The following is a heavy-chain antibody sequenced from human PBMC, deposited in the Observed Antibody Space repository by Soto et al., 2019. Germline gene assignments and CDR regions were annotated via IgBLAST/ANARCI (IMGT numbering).Heavy chain of an antibody. CDR1: GFTFSSYA. D-gene: IGHD3-22*01. J-gene: IGHJ4*02. Sequence: GGSLRLSCAASGFTFSSYAMHWVRQAPGKGLEWVAVISYDGSNKYYADSVKGRFTISRDNSKNTLYLQMNSLRAEDTAVYYCARDRGGRGERYYDSSGYYWPLDYWGQGTLVTVSS. CDR3: ARDRGGRGERYYDSSGYYWPLDY. CDR2: ISYDGSNK. V-gene: IGHV3-30-3*01.